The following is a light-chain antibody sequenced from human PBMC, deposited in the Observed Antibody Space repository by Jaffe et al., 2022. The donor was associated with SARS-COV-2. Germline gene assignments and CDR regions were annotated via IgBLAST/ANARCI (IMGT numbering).Light chain of an antibody. V-gene: IGLV1-44*01. CDR2: TNT. J-gene: IGLJ1*01. CDR1: SSNIGDNS. Sequence: QSVLTQPPSASGTPGQRVTISCSGSSSNIGDNSVNWYQQLPGMAPKLLIYTNTQRPSGVPDRFSGSKSDASASLAISGLQSEDEADYYCAAWDDSLNGYVFGTGTKVTVL. CDR3: AAWDDSLNGYV.